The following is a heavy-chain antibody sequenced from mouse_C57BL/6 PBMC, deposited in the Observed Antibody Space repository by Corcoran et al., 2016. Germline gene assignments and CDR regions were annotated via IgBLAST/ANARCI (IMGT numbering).Heavy chain of an antibody. Sequence: EVQLQQSGPELVKPGASVKIPCKASGYTFTDYNMDWVKQSHGKSLEWIGDINPNNGGTIYNQKFKGKATLTVDKSSSTAYMELRSLTSEDTAVYYCATIYDGGAYWGQGTLVTVSA. CDR3: ATIYDGGAY. CDR1: GYTFTDYN. D-gene: IGHD2-3*01. CDR2: INPNNGGT. J-gene: IGHJ3*01. V-gene: IGHV1-18*01.